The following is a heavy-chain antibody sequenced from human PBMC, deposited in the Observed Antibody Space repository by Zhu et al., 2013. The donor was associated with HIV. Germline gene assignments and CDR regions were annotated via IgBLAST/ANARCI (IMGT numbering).Heavy chain of an antibody. CDR3: ARYRVTMVRGVPGPMDV. CDR1: GYTFTSYD. V-gene: IGHV1-8*01. J-gene: IGHJ6*02. D-gene: IGHD3-10*01. Sequence: QVQLVQSGAEVKKPGASVKVSCKASGYTFTSYDINWVRQATGQGLEWMGWMNPNSGNTGYAQKFQGRVTMTRNTSISTAYMELSSLRSEDTAVYYCARYRVTMVRGVPGPMDVWGQGTTVTVSS. CDR2: MNPNSGNT.